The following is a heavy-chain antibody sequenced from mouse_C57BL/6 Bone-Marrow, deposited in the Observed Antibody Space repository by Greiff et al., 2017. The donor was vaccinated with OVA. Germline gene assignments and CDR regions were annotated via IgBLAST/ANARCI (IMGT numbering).Heavy chain of an antibody. D-gene: IGHD2-1*01. CDR2: ISNGGGST. CDR3: ARDGNYDSLYYFDY. CDR1: GFTFSDYY. V-gene: IGHV5-12*01. J-gene: IGHJ2*01. Sequence: DVKLVESGGGLVQPGGSLKLSCAASGFTFSDYYMYWVRQTPEKRLEWVAYISNGGGSTYYPDTVKGRFTISRDNAKNTLYLQMSRLKSEDTAMYYCARDGNYDSLYYFDYWGQGTTLIVSS.